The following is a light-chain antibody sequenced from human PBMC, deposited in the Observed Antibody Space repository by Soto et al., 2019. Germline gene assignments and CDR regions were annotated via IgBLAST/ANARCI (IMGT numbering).Light chain of an antibody. CDR2: GAS. J-gene: IGKJ1*01. CDR1: QSVSSNF. CDR3: QQYDSSTRT. V-gene: IGKV3-20*01. Sequence: ENVLTQSPGTLSLSPGERATLSCRASQSVSSNFLAWYQKKPGQDPRLLIYGASNRATGIPDRFSGSGSGTDFNLTISRLEPEDFAVYECQQYDSSTRTFGQGTKVEIK.